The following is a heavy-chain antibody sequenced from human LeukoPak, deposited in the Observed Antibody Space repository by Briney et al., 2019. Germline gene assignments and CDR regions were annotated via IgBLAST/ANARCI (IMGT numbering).Heavy chain of an antibody. CDR1: GFTFSSYA. CDR2: ISYDGSNK. CDR3: ARDSSGYYN. D-gene: IGHD3-22*01. J-gene: IGHJ4*02. V-gene: IGHV3-30*14. Sequence: GGSLRLSCAATGFTFSSYAMHWVRQAPGKGLEWVAVISYDGSNKYYADSVEGRFTISRDNSKNTLYLQMNSLRAEDTAVYYCARDSSGYYNWGQGTLVTVSS.